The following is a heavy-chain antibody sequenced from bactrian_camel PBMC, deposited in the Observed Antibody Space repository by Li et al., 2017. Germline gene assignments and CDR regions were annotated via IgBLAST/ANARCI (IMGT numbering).Heavy chain of an antibody. CDR1: GDTYSTIR. J-gene: IGHJ6*01. V-gene: IGHV3S55*01. CDR3: AARGPYCYTKLSVRDFTY. D-gene: IGHD2*01. CDR2: IYSDSSI. Sequence: HVQLVESGGGSVQAGGSLRLSCASSGDTYSTIRMGWFRQVPGKEREEVAIIYSDSSISYSDSVKGRFTISRDNAKNTLYLQMNSLKPEDTAMYYCAARGPYCYTKLSVRDFTYWGQGTQVTVS.